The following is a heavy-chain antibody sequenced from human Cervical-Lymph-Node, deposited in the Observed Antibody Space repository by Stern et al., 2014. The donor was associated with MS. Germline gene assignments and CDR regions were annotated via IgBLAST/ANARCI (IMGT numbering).Heavy chain of an antibody. D-gene: IGHD2-8*02. V-gene: IGHV4-39*01. J-gene: IGHJ4*02. CDR3: AKHACTGAACPFDL. CDR1: GDSISSYTHY. Sequence: QLQLQESGPGLVKPSETLSLTCAVSGDSISSYTHYWAWIRQPPGKGLEWIGSVYYSGATYYNPSLKGPVPISVDTSKNHSSLGLNSVTAADTAVYYCAKHACTGAACPFDLWGQGTLVTVSS. CDR2: VYYSGAT.